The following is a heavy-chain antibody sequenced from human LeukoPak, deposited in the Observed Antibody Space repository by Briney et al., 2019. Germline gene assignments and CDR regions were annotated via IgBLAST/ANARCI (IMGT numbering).Heavy chain of an antibody. CDR2: ISGDGSIV. Sequence: GGSLRLSCAASGFTFSGYYMSWMRQAPGKGLEWISYISGDGSIVYYADSVKGRFTISRDNAKSLLYLQMDTVRAEDTAVYYCVRVPYWGQGSLVIVSS. CDR1: GFTFSGYY. V-gene: IGHV3-11*01. D-gene: IGHD5/OR15-5a*01. J-gene: IGHJ4*02. CDR3: VRVPY.